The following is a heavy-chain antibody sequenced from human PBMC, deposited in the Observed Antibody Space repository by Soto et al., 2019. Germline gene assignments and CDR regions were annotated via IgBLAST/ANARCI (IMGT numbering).Heavy chain of an antibody. Sequence: GGSLRLSCAASGFTFSIYSMNWVRQAPGKGLEWVSYISSGIGTIYYADSVKGRFTISRDNAKNSLYLQMNSLRDEDTAVYYCARGGYKPYGMDVWGQGTTVTVSS. J-gene: IGHJ6*02. CDR3: ARGGYKPYGMDV. D-gene: IGHD3-22*01. CDR1: GFTFSIYS. V-gene: IGHV3-48*02. CDR2: ISSGIGTI.